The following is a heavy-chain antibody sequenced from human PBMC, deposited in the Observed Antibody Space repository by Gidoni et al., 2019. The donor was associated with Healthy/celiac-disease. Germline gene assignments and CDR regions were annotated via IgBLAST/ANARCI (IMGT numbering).Heavy chain of an antibody. D-gene: IGHD6-13*01. J-gene: IGHJ4*02. Sequence: QVQLVQSGAEVKKPGSSVKVSCTASGGTFSSYAISWVRQAPGQGLEWMGGIIPIFGTANYAQKFQGRVTITADESTSTAYMELSSLRSEDTAVYYCARRAAATPEYYFDYWGQGTLVTVSS. V-gene: IGHV1-69*01. CDR3: ARRAAATPEYYFDY. CDR1: GGTFSSYA. CDR2: IIPIFGTA.